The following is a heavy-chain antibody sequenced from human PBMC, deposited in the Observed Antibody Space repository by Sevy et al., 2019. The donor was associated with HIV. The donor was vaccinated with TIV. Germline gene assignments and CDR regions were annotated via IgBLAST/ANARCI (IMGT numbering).Heavy chain of an antibody. J-gene: IGHJ6*02. CDR3: ARVNCTNGVCFQGYYYYGLDV. Sequence: GGSLRLSCAASGFSFSGYSFNWVRQAPGKGLEWVSSIDTCSAYIYYADSVKGRFTISRDNAKNSLYLQMSSLRAEDTAVYFCARVNCTNGVCFQGYYYYGLDVWGQGTTVTVSS. D-gene: IGHD2-8*01. CDR1: GFSFSGYS. CDR2: IDTCSAYI. V-gene: IGHV3-21*01.